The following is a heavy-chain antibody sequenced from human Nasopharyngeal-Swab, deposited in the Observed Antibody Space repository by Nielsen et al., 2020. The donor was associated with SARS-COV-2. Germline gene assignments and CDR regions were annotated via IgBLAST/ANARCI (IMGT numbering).Heavy chain of an antibody. D-gene: IGHD6-13*01. CDR3: ARMGVQQLVSGYYYYMDV. Sequence: WIRQPPGKALEWLALLYWDDDKRYSPSLKSRLSITKDTSKNQVVLTMTNMDPVDTATYYCARMGVQQLVSGYYYYMDVWGKGTTVTVSS. V-gene: IGHV2-5*02. J-gene: IGHJ6*03. CDR2: LYWDDDK.